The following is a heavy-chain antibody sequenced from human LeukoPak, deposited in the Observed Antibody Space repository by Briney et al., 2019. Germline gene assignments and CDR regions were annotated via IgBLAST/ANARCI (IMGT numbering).Heavy chain of an antibody. CDR3: ASSYYYDSSGYYRYFDY. CDR2: IIPIFGTA. CDR1: GGTFSSYA. D-gene: IGHD3-22*01. J-gene: IGHJ4*02. Sequence: GASVKVSCKASGGTFSSYAISWVRQAPGQGLEWMGGIIPIFGTANYAQKFQGRVTITADESTSTAYMELSSLRSEDTAVYYFASSYYYDSSGYYRYFDYWGQGTLVTVSS. V-gene: IGHV1-69*13.